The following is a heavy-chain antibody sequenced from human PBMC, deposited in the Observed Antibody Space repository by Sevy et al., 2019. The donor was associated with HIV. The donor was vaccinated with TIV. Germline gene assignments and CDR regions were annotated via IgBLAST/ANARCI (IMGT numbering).Heavy chain of an antibody. D-gene: IGHD5-12*01. J-gene: IGHJ4*02. Sequence: GGSLRLSCAGSGFTFGGYMMNWVRQAPGRGLEWVARVSRNGGTPEYGDSAKGRFTISRDNSMNTLYLQMHSLTVEDTAVYYCEGYNNGFDYWAQGTLVTVSS. V-gene: IGHV3-23*01. CDR3: EGYNNGFDY. CDR2: VSRNGGTP. CDR1: GFTFGGYM.